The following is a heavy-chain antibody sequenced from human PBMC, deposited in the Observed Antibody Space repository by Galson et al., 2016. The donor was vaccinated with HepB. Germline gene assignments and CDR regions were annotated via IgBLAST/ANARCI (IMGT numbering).Heavy chain of an antibody. J-gene: IGHJ4*02. V-gene: IGHV4-31*03. CDR2: IYYSGST. D-gene: IGHD3-10*01. CDR1: GGSISSGGYY. Sequence: TLSLTCTVSGGSISSGGYYWSWIRLHPGKGLEWIGYIYYSGSTYYNPSLKSRVIMSVDTSKNQFSLRLSSVTAADTAVYYCARGLRGWFRELSAPDYWGQGTLVTVSS. CDR3: ARGLRGWFRELSAPDY.